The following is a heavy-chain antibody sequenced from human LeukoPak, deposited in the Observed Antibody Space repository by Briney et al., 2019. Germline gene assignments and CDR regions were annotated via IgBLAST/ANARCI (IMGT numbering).Heavy chain of an antibody. Sequence: GGSLRLSCAASGFTFSSHAMSWVRQAPGKGLEWVSSISSSGGSTYYADSVKGRFTISRDNSKNTLYLQMNSLRAEDTAVYYCARTYYDILTGHYYYYGMDVWGQGTTVTVSS. J-gene: IGHJ6*02. D-gene: IGHD3-9*01. CDR1: GFTFSSHA. V-gene: IGHV3-23*01. CDR3: ARTYYDILTGHYYYYGMDV. CDR2: ISSSGGST.